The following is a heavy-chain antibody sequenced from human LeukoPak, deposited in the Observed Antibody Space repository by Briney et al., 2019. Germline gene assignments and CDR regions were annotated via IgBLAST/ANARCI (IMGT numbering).Heavy chain of an antibody. J-gene: IGHJ3*02. V-gene: IGHV3-23*01. CDR1: GVTFSSYV. Sequence: GGSLRLSCEASGVTFSSYVMSWVRQAPGEGPEWVSGISGSGGGTYADSVKGRFAISRDNSKNTLYLQMNSLRAEDTAVYYCVQEGPRGLAFDIWGQGTKVTVSS. CDR2: ISGSGGGT. CDR3: VQEGPRGLAFDI.